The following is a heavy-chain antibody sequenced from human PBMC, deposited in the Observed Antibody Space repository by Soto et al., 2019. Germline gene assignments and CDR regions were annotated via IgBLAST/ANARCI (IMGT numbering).Heavy chain of an antibody. D-gene: IGHD2-2*02. CDR3: ARIHVVVPAAILAFGMDV. J-gene: IGHJ6*02. CDR1: GYTFTSYA. V-gene: IGHV1-3*01. Sequence: ASVKVSCKASGYTFTSYAMHWVRQAPGQRLEWMGWINAGNGNTKYSQKFQGRVTITRDTSASTAYMELSSLRSEDTAVYYCARIHVVVPAAILAFGMDVWGQGTTVTVSS. CDR2: INAGNGNT.